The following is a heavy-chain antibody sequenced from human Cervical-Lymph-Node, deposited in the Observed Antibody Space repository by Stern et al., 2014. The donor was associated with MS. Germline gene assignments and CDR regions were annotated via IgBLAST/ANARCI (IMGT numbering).Heavy chain of an antibody. D-gene: IGHD1-7*01. J-gene: IGHJ4*02. CDR3: ARGNWNYEGMGY. CDR1: GFTFSNYG. V-gene: IGHV3-33*01. CDR2: IWDDGNKK. Sequence: VPLVQSGGGVVQPVRSLRLSCAASGFTFSNYGMHWVRQAPGKGLAWLAVIWDDGNKKYYADSVKGRFTISRDNSKNTLFLQMSSLTAEDTALYYCARGNWNYEGMGYWGQGTLVTVSS.